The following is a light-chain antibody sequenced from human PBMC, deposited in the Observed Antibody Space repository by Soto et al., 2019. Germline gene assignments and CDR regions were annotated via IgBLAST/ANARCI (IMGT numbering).Light chain of an antibody. Sequence: QSALTQPASVSGSPGQSITISCTGTSCDVGGYKYVSWYQQHPGKAPKVMIYDVSNRPSGVSNRFSGSKSGNTASLTISGLQAEDEADYYCSSYTSSSTLVFGGGTKLTVL. V-gene: IGLV2-14*01. CDR3: SSYTSSSTLV. CDR2: DVS. J-gene: IGLJ2*01. CDR1: SCDVGGYKY.